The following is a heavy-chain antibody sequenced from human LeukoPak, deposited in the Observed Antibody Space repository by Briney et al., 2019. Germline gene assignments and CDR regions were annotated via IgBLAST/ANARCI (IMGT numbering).Heavy chain of an antibody. J-gene: IGHJ5*02. CDR1: GGSISSSSYY. Sequence: SETLSLTCTVSGGSISSSSYYWSWIRQPPGKGLEWIGEINHSGSANYNPSLKSRVTISVDTSKNQFSLKLSSVTAADTAVYYCARVNGRQQLVLGWFDPWGQGTLVTVSS. CDR2: INHSGSA. CDR3: ARVNGRQQLVLGWFDP. D-gene: IGHD6-13*01. V-gene: IGHV4-39*07.